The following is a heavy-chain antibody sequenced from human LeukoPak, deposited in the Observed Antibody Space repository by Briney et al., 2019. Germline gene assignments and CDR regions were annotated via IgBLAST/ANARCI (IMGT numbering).Heavy chain of an antibody. Sequence: GRSLRLSCAVSEFSFRHFAMHWVRQAPGKGLEWLAVVSSHGNDGYYADSVKGRLTISRDNSKSTLYLQIDSLRPDDTAIYYCTRDASNFNDFDYWGQGTLVTVSS. V-gene: IGHV3-30*01. CDR1: EFSFRHFA. CDR3: TRDASNFNDFDY. CDR2: VSSHGNDG. J-gene: IGHJ4*02. D-gene: IGHD5-24*01.